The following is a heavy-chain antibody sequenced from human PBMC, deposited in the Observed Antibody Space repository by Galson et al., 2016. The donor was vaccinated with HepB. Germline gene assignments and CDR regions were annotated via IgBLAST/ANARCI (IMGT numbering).Heavy chain of an antibody. Sequence: ETLSLTCTFHGVSLSDYYWSWIRQSPGKGLEWIGEVSHSGDSKYITSLRSRLTMSVDTSKNHFSLNLKSVTAADTAVYYCRLAYCNPDCTDHWGQGPLVAVSS. J-gene: IGHJ4*02. CDR1: GVSLSDYY. D-gene: IGHD2-21*01. CDR3: RLAYCNPDCTDH. CDR2: VSHSGDS. V-gene: IGHV4-34*01.